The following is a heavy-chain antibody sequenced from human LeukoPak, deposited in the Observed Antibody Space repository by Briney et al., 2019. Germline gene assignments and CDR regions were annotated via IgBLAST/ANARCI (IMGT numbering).Heavy chain of an antibody. Sequence: PGGSLRLSCAASGFPFSSYCMNWVRQAPGKGLEWVANIKENGGERYYVDSVKGRFTISRDNANNSLYLKMNSLRAEDTAVYYCARGYYYGSGSNWFDPWGQGTLVTVSS. V-gene: IGHV3-7*01. CDR1: GFPFSSYC. CDR3: ARGYYYGSGSNWFDP. J-gene: IGHJ5*02. CDR2: IKENGGER. D-gene: IGHD3-10*01.